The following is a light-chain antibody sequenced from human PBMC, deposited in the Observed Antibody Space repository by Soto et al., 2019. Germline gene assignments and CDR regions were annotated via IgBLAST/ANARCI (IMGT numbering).Light chain of an antibody. J-gene: IGKJ4*01. CDR2: SAS. CDR3: QQYNSWRLA. Sequence: EIEMTKCVATVSVSPGGGATLSCRASQSISETLACYQKKPGQAPSLLIYSASRSATGFPARFSGSGSGTDCTLTISCVQEEDVAVYYGQQYNSWRLAFGGGTKVDIK. CDR1: QSISET. V-gene: IGKV3D-15*01.